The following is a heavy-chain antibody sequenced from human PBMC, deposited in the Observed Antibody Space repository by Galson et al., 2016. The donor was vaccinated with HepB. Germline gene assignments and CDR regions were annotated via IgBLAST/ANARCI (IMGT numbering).Heavy chain of an antibody. CDR1: GYTFTSYA. CDR2: INAGNGNT. D-gene: IGHD3-10*01. J-gene: IGHJ6*02. V-gene: IGHV1-3*01. CDR3: ARGLRITMVRGVLYYYYGMDV. Sequence: SVKVSCKASGYTFTSYAVHWVRQAPGQRLEWMGWINAGNGNTKYSQKFQGRVTITRDTSASTAYMDLNSLRAGDTAVYYCARGLRITMVRGVLYYYYGMDVWGQGTTVTVSS.